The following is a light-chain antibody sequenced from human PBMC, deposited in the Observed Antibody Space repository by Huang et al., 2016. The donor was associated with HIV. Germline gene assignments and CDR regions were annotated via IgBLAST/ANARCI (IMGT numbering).Light chain of an antibody. V-gene: IGKV3-20*01. CDR3: HQYGTPPWT. CDR1: QGVSNYY. CDR2: AAS. Sequence: EIVLTQSPRSLSLSPGEKATLHCRASQGVSNYYLAWYQQKPGQAPRLLIHAASTRASGSPGRFSGSGSGTAFTLTITRLEPEDSAVYFCHQYGTPPWTFGQGTRVEI. J-gene: IGKJ1*01.